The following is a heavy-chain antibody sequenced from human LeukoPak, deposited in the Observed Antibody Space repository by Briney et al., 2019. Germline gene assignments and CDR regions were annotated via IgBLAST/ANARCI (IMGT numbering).Heavy chain of an antibody. Sequence: GGSLRLSCRGSEFNFGDHVMNWVRQAPGKGLEWVGFIASKAFGGPPEYAASVKGRLTISRDASKSIAYLDLTSLKTEDTAVYHCARASGSFWYFDFWGQGTPVTVSS. CDR3: ARASGSFWYFDF. CDR2: IASKAFGGPP. CDR1: EFNFGDHV. D-gene: IGHD6-19*01. V-gene: IGHV3-49*04. J-gene: IGHJ4*02.